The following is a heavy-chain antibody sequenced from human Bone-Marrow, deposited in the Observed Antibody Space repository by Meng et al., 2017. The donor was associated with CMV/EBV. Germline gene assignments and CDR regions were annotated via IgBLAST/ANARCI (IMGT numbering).Heavy chain of an antibody. Sequence: GGSLRLSCAASGFTFSDYYMSWIRQAPGKGLVWVSRINSDGSSTSYADSVKGRFTISRDNAKNTLYLQMNSLRAEDTAVYYCARVYGGNSGLDYWGQGTLVTVSS. D-gene: IGHD4-23*01. V-gene: IGHV3-74*01. CDR2: INSDGSST. CDR1: GFTFSDYY. J-gene: IGHJ4*02. CDR3: ARVYGGNSGLDY.